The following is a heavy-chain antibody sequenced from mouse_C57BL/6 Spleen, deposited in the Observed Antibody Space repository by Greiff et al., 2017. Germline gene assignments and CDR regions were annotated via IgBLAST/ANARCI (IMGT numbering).Heavy chain of an antibody. CDR3: ASDGNYYYAMDY. V-gene: IGHV1-82*01. CDR2: IYPGDGDT. D-gene: IGHD2-1*01. J-gene: IGHJ4*01. Sequence: VQRVESGPELVKPGASVKISCKASGYAFSSSWMNWVKQRPGKGLEWIGRIYPGDGDTNYNGKFKGKATLTADKSSSTAYMQLSSLTSEDSAVYFCASDGNYYYAMDYWGQGTSVTVSS. CDR1: GYAFSSSW.